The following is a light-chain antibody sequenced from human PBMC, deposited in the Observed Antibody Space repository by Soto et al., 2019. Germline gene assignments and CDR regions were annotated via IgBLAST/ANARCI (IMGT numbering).Light chain of an antibody. Sequence: QSALTQPASVSGSPGQSITISCTGTSSDVGAYKYVSWYQQHPGKAPKLMIYDVSNRPSGVSNRFSGSKSGNSASLTISGLQAEDESDYYCSSYASSSTYVFGTGTKLTVL. J-gene: IGLJ1*01. CDR2: DVS. CDR1: SSDVGAYKY. V-gene: IGLV2-14*01. CDR3: SSYASSSTYV.